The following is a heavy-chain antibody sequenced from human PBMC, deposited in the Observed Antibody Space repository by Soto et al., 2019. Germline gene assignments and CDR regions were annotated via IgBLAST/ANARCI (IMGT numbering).Heavy chain of an antibody. CDR3: ASGGRSPRQAAGSGSYYPINQNYYYYYMDV. CDR1: GFTFSSYW. J-gene: IGHJ6*03. CDR2: INSDGSST. V-gene: IGHV3-74*01. Sequence: GGSLRLSCAASGFTFSSYWMHWVRQAPGKGLVWVSRINSDGSSTSYADSVKGRFTISRDNAKNTLYLQMNSRRAEDTAVYYCASGGRSPRQAAGSGSYYPINQNYYYYYMDVWGKGTTVTVSS. D-gene: IGHD3-10*01.